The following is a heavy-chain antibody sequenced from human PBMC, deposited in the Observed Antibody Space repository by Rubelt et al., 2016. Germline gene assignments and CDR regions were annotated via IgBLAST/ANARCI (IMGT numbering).Heavy chain of an antibody. V-gene: IGHV3-15*01. CDR3: ATEGYAYGYHALDI. Sequence: VQLQESGPGLVKPSGTLSLTCAVSGGSITSSNWWSWVRQPPGKGLEWVGRIKSKTNGGTTDYAAPVKGRFTISRDDSKNTLFLQMNSLKSEDTAVYYWATEGYAYGYHALDIWGQGTMVTVSS. J-gene: IGHJ3*02. CDR1: GGSITSSNW. D-gene: IGHD5-18*01. CDR2: IKSKTNGGTT.